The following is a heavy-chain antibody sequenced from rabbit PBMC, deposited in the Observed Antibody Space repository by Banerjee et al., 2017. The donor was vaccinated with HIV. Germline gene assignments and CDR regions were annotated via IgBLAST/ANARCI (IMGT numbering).Heavy chain of an antibody. CDR3: ARAYNSGWGGYFNL. Sequence: QEQLEESGGGLVKPGASLTLTCKASGFSFSSGLPMCWVRQAPGKGLEWIASIDTGDGKTYYASWVNGRFTISLDNAQNTVTLQMTSLTPADTATYFCARAYNSGWGGYFNLWGQGTLVTVS. D-gene: IGHD4-1*01. V-gene: IGHV1S45*01. J-gene: IGHJ4*01. CDR2: IDTGDGKT. CDR1: GFSFSSGLP.